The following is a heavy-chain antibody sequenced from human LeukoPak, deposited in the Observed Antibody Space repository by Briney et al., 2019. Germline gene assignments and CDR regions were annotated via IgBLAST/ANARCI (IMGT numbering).Heavy chain of an antibody. J-gene: IGHJ4*02. CDR1: GFIFGRDS. D-gene: IGHD1-26*01. CDR2: ISRDSDIR. CDR3: ARGPTKDPYAFWD. Sequence: GGSLTLSCAASGFIFGRDSMNWVRQAPGRGLEWISYISRDSDIRYYADSVRGRFTISTDNSKTTLFLQMNSLRAGDTAMYFCARGPTKDPYAFWDWGQGALVTVST. V-gene: IGHV3-48*01.